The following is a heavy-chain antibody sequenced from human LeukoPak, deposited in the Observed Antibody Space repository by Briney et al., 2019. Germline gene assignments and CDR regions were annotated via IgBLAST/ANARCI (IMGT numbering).Heavy chain of an antibody. CDR3: ARGGPYSSSSLDY. V-gene: IGHV3-74*01. J-gene: IGHJ4*02. CDR1: GFTFSNSW. CDR2: IKYDGSST. Sequence: GGSLRLSCAASGFTFSNSWMYWVRQTPDKGLVWVSRIKYDGSSTVYAGSVKGRFTISRGNAKNTLDLQMNSLRAEDTAVYYCARGGPYSSSSLDYWGQGTLVTVSS. D-gene: IGHD6-6*01.